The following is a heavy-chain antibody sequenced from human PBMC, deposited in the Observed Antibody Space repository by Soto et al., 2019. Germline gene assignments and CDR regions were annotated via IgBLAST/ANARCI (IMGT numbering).Heavy chain of an antibody. Sequence: ASVKVSCKVSGYTLAELSMHWVRQAPGKGLEWMGGFDPEDGETIYAQKFQGRVTMTEDTSTDTAYMELSSLSSEDTAVYYCATEAYCSSNSCCIGYWGQGSLVTVSS. J-gene: IGHJ4*02. D-gene: IGHD2-2*01. CDR2: FDPEDGET. CDR3: ATEAYCSSNSCCIGY. V-gene: IGHV1-24*01. CDR1: GYTLAELS.